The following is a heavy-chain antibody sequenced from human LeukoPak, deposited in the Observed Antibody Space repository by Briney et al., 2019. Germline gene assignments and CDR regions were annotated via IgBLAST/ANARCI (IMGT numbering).Heavy chain of an antibody. Sequence: GGSLRLSCAASGFTFSSYAMSWVRQAPGKGLEWVSAISGSGGSTYYADSVNGRFTISRDNSKNTLYLQMNSLRAEDTAVYYYAKVQTAPPVPYFDYWGQGTLVTVSS. CDR2: ISGSGGST. CDR1: GFTFSSYA. J-gene: IGHJ4*02. CDR3: AKVQTAPPVPYFDY. V-gene: IGHV3-23*01.